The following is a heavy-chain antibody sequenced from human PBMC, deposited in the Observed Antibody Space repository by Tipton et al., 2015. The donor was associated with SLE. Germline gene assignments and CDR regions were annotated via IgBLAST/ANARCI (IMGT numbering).Heavy chain of an antibody. Sequence: SLRLSCAASGFTFSNYAMHWVRQAPGKGLEWVAVLSYDGSNKYFADSVKGRFTISRDNSKNTLYLQMNSLRAEDTAVYYCARDRLNCDFWNLGIWGDSMDVWGKGTTVTVSS. CDR3: ARDRLNCDFWNLGIWGDSMDV. CDR1: GFTFSNYA. D-gene: IGHD3-3*01. CDR2: LSYDGSNK. V-gene: IGHV3-30*04. J-gene: IGHJ6*03.